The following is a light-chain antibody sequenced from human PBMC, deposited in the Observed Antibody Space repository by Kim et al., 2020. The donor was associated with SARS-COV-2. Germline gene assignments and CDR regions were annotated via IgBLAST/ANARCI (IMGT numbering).Light chain of an antibody. CDR3: AAWDDSLSGLV. Sequence: QRVTISCSGSSSNIGSNYVYWYQQLPGTAPKLLIYSNNQRPSGVPDRFSGSKSGTSASLAISGLRSEDEADYYCAAWDDSLSGLVFGGGTQLTVL. V-gene: IGLV1-47*02. CDR1: SSNIGSNY. CDR2: SNN. J-gene: IGLJ3*02.